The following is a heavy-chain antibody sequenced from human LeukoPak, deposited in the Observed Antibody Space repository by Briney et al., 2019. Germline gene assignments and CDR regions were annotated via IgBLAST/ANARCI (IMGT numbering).Heavy chain of an antibody. D-gene: IGHD2-15*01. Sequence: GESLKISCKGSGYSFTSYWIGWVRQMPGKGLEWMGIIYPGDSDTRYSPSFQGQVTISADKSISTAYLQLSSLKASDTAMYYCARRRCSGGSCYSYYFDYWGQGTLVTVSS. CDR2: IYPGDSDT. V-gene: IGHV5-51*03. CDR3: ARRRCSGGSCYSYYFDY. J-gene: IGHJ4*02. CDR1: GYSFTSYW.